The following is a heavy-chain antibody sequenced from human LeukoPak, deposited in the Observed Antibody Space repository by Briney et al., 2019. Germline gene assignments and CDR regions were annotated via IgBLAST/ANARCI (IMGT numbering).Heavy chain of an antibody. CDR1: GFTFSSYS. D-gene: IGHD3-10*01. V-gene: IGHV3-21*01. Sequence: GGSLRLSCAASGFTFSSYSMIWVRQAPGKGLEWVSSISSSSSYIYYADSVKGRFTISRDNAKNSLYLQMNSLGAEDTAVYYCAKGFRSSYYGSGSYGFDYWGQGTLVTVSS. CDR3: AKGFRSSYYGSGSYGFDY. CDR2: ISSSSSYI. J-gene: IGHJ4*02.